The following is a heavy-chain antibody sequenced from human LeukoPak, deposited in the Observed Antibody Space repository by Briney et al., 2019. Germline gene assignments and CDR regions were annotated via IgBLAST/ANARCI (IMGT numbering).Heavy chain of an antibody. J-gene: IGHJ3*02. V-gene: IGHV3-53*01. CDR1: GFTVSNNY. CDR2: IYSGGST. CDR3: ARDYYDSSGYYWGAFDI. Sequence: PGGSLRLSCAASGFTVSNNYMSWVRQAPGKGLEWVSVIYSGGSTYYAESVKGRFTVSRDNSKNTLYLQMNSLRAEDTAVYYCARDYYDSSGYYWGAFDIWGKGTMVTVSS. D-gene: IGHD3-22*01.